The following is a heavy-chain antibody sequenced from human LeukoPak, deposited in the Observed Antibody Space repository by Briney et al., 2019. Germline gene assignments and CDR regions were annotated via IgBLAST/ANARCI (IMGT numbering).Heavy chain of an antibody. CDR2: ISSSGSSI. CDR1: GFTFSSYE. CDR3: AGDENGDFSFDY. V-gene: IGHV3-48*03. D-gene: IGHD4-17*01. Sequence: GGSLRLSCAASGFTFSSYEMNWVRQAPGKGLEWVSYISSSGSSIYYADSVKGRFTISRDNAKNSLYLQMNSLRAEDTAIYYCAGDENGDFSFDYWGQGTLVTVSS. J-gene: IGHJ4*02.